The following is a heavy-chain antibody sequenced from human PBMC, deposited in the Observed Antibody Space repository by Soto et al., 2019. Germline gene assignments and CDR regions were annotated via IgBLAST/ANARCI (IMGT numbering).Heavy chain of an antibody. CDR2: IYYSGST. D-gene: IGHD5-18*01. CDR1: GGSISSYY. J-gene: IGHJ6*03. Sequence: PSETLSLTCTVSGGSISSYYWSWIRQPPGKGLEWIGYIYYSGSTNYNPSLKSRVTISVDTSKNQFSLKLSSVTAADTAVYYCARQDSYGYYYYYMDVWGKGTTVTVSS. V-gene: IGHV4-59*08. CDR3: ARQDSYGYYYYYMDV.